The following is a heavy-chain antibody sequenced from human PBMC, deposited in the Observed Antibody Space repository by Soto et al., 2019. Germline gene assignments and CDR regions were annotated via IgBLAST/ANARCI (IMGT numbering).Heavy chain of an antibody. Sequence: QVQLVQSGAEVKKPGASVKVSCKASGYTFTSYAMHWVRQAPGQRLEWMGWINAGNGNTKYSQKFQGRVTITRDTSASTAYMELSSLRSEDTAVYYCAGSADCSSTSCYNVWGNYYYGMDVWGQGTTVTVSS. CDR3: AGSADCSSTSCYNVWGNYYYGMDV. D-gene: IGHD2-2*02. CDR1: GYTFTSYA. CDR2: INAGNGNT. V-gene: IGHV1-3*01. J-gene: IGHJ6*02.